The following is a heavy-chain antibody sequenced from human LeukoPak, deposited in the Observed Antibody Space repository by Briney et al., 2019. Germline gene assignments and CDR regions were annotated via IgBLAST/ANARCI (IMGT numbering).Heavy chain of an antibody. D-gene: IGHD3-22*01. J-gene: IGHJ3*02. CDR3: AREYYYDSSLAFDI. CDR1: GFTFSSYG. V-gene: IGHV3-33*01. CDR2: IWYDGSNK. Sequence: TGGSLRLSCAASGFTFSSYGMDWVRQAPGKGLEWVAAIWYDGSNKHYADSVKGRFTISRDNSKNTLYLQMNSLRAEDTAVYYCAREYYYDSSLAFDIWGQGTMVTVS.